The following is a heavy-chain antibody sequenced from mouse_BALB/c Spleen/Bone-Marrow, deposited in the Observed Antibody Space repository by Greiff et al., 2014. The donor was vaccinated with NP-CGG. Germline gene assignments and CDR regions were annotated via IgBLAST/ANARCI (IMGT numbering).Heavy chain of an antibody. CDR3: ARGSYYEGAMDY. Sequence: VHLVESGPGLVAPSQSLSITCTVSGFSLTSYGVHWVRQPPGRVLEWLGVIWAGGSTNYNSALMSRLSISKDNSKSQVFLKMNSLQTDDTAMYYCARGSYYEGAMDYWGQGTSVTVSS. V-gene: IGHV2-9*02. CDR1: GFSLTSYG. J-gene: IGHJ4*01. D-gene: IGHD1-1*01. CDR2: IWAGGST.